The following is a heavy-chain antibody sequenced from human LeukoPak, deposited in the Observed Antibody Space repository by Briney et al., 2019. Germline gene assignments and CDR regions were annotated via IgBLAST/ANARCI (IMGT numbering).Heavy chain of an antibody. CDR1: GGTFSSYA. D-gene: IGHD4-17*01. Sequence: SVKVSCKASGGTFSSYAISWVRQAPGQGLEWMGGIIPIFGTANYAQEFQGRVTITADESTSTAYMELSSLRSEDTAVYYCAGHDYGDYVFDYWGQGTLVTVSS. J-gene: IGHJ4*02. CDR2: IIPIFGTA. CDR3: AGHDYGDYVFDY. V-gene: IGHV1-69*13.